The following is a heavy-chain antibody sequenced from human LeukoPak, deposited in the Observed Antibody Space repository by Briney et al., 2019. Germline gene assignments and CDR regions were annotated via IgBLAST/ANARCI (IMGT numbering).Heavy chain of an antibody. V-gene: IGHV1-18*01. CDR3: ARELSLVASIAAASGDNWFDP. CDR2: ISAYNGNT. J-gene: IGHJ5*02. Sequence: ALVKVSCKASGYTFTSYGISWVRQAPGQGLEWMGWISAYNGNTNYAQKLQGRVTMTTDTSTSTAYMELRSLRSDDTAVYYCARELSLVASIAAASGDNWFDPWGQGTLVTVSS. D-gene: IGHD6-13*01. CDR1: GYTFTSYG.